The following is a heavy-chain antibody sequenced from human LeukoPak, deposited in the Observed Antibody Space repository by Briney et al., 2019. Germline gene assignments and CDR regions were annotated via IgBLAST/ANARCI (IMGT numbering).Heavy chain of an antibody. Sequence: GGSLRLSCAASGFTFSLFSMHWVRQAPGKRLEYVSAINPNGDDTHHANSVKGRFTISRDNSKNTLFLQMGSLRPDDMAVYYCARVANTGYFDYWGQGTLVTVSS. CDR2: INPNGDDT. V-gene: IGHV3-64*01. CDR3: ARVANTGYFDY. J-gene: IGHJ4*02. CDR1: GFTFSLFS. D-gene: IGHD5-18*01.